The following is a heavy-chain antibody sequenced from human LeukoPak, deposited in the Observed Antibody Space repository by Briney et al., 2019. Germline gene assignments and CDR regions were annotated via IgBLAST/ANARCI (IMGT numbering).Heavy chain of an antibody. CDR2: ISYDGSNK. Sequence: GGSLRLSCAASGFTFSSYAMHWVRQAPGKGLEWVAVISYDGSNKYYADSVKGRFTISRDNSKNTLYLQMNSLRAEDTAVYYCARDESPLWFGELRLGYFDYWGQGTLVTVSS. CDR1: GFTFSSYA. J-gene: IGHJ4*02. D-gene: IGHD3-10*01. V-gene: IGHV3-30-3*01. CDR3: ARDESPLWFGELRLGYFDY.